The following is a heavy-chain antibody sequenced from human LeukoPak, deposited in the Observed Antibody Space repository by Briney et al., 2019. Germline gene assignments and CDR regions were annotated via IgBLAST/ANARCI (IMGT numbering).Heavy chain of an antibody. D-gene: IGHD3-22*01. CDR3: AREYDSSGYYLEY. J-gene: IGHJ4*02. CDR1: GGSISSGDYY. CDR2: IYYSGST. Sequence: PSETLSLTCTVSGGSISSGDYYWSWIRQPPGKGLEWIGYIYYSGSTYYNPSLKSRVTISVDTSKNQFSLKLSSVTAADTAVYYCAREYDSSGYYLEYWGQGTLVTVSS. V-gene: IGHV4-30-4*01.